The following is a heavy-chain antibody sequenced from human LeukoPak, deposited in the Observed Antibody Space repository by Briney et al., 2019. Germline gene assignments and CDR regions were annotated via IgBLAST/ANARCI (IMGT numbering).Heavy chain of an antibody. D-gene: IGHD2-2*02. CDR1: GYSFTNYW. Sequence: GESLKISCKGSGYSFTNYWIGWVRQMPGKGLEWMGIIYPGDSDTRYSPSFQGQVTISADKSISTAYLQWSSLKASDTAMYYCARPYCFSTNCYTIDPWGQGTLVTVSS. V-gene: IGHV5-51*01. CDR3: ARPYCFSTNCYTIDP. CDR2: IYPGDSDT. J-gene: IGHJ5*02.